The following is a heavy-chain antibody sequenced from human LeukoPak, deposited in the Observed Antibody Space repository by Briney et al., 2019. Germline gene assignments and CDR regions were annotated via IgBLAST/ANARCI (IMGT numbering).Heavy chain of an antibody. CDR3: ASQPEPSMIHSFDP. CDR2: ISAYNGNT. D-gene: IGHD1-14*01. V-gene: IGHV1-18*01. Sequence: ASVKVSCKASGYTFTSYGISWVRQAPGQGLEWMGWISAYNGNTNYAQKLQGRVTMTTDTSTSTAYMELRSLRSEDTAVYYCASQPEPSMIHSFDPWGQGTLVTVSS. CDR1: GYTFTSYG. J-gene: IGHJ5*02.